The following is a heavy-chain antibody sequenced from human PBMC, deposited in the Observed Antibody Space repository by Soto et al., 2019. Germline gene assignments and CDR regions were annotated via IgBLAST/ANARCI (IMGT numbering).Heavy chain of an antibody. CDR2: ISGSGGST. Sequence: PGGSLRLSCAASGFTFSSYAMSWVRQAPGKGLEWVSAISGSGGSTYYADSVKGRFTISRDNSKNTLYLQMNSLRAEDTAVYYCAKLVGGSSSQDPFYGMDVWGQGTTVTVSS. J-gene: IGHJ6*02. D-gene: IGHD6-6*01. V-gene: IGHV3-23*01. CDR1: GFTFSSYA. CDR3: AKLVGGSSSQDPFYGMDV.